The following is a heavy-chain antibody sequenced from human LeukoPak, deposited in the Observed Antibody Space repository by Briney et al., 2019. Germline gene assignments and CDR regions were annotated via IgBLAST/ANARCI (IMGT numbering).Heavy chain of an antibody. Sequence: PSETLSLTCTVSGYSISSGYYWGWVRQPPGQGLEWIGSIYHSGSTYYNPSLKSRVTISVDTSKNQFSLKLSSVTAADTAVYYCARIGYGGNFLVLARRGAFDIWGQGTMVTVSS. J-gene: IGHJ3*02. D-gene: IGHD4-23*01. CDR1: GYSISSGYY. CDR2: IYHSGST. CDR3: ARIGYGGNFLVLARRGAFDI. V-gene: IGHV4-38-2*02.